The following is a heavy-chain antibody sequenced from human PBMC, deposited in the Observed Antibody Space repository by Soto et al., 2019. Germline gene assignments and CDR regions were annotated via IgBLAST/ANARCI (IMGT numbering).Heavy chain of an antibody. CDR2: IDAGDSVD. Sequence: GESLNICCKVSGYSFTNILSHGVGQMPGKGLEWMGRIDAGDSVDTYNPSFQVHVTMSADKSINTAYLQWSSLKASETAMYYCSSGGDASGYHDFDAWGPGKMVTVSS. V-gene: IGHV5-10-1*01. CDR1: GYSFTNIL. CDR3: SSGGDASGYHDFDA. J-gene: IGHJ3*01. D-gene: IGHD5-12*01.